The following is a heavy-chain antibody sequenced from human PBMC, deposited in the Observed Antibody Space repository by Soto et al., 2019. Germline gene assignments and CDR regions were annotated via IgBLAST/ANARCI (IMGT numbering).Heavy chain of an antibody. CDR3: ARQEGQLVAGIWFDP. D-gene: IGHD6-6*01. V-gene: IGHV4-4*07. CDR1: GGSISNYY. J-gene: IGHJ5*02. Sequence: SETLSLTCTVSGGSISNYYWSWIRQPAGMGLEWIVRIYSSGSTSYNPSLGGRVTISIQTSKRQFSLKVRSVTAADTAVYYCARQEGQLVAGIWFDPWGQGTLVTVS. CDR2: IYSSGST.